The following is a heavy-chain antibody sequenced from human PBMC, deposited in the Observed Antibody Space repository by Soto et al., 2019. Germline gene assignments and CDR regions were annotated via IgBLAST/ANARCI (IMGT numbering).Heavy chain of an antibody. CDR1: GGSISSYY. J-gene: IGHJ3*02. CDR2: IYYSGST. V-gene: IGHV4-59*01. Sequence: QVQLQESGPGLVKPSENLSLTWTVSGGSISSYYWSWIRQPPGKGLEWIGYIYYSGSTNYNPSLKSRVTISVDTSKNQFSLKPSSVTAADTAVYYCARDLGYYDRTDAFDIWGQGTMVTVSS. CDR3: ARDLGYYDRTDAFDI. D-gene: IGHD3-22*01.